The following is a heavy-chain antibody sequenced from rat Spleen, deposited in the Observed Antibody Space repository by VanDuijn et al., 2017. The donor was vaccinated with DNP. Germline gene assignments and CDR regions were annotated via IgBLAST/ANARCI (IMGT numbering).Heavy chain of an antibody. CDR1: GIIFSDCD. D-gene: IGHD1-3*01. V-gene: IGHV5S10*01. Sequence: VQQSGGGLVQPGRSMKLSCAASGIIFSDCDMAWVRQAPRKGLEWVATITYDGSRTFYRDSVKGRFTISREYAKSTLYLQMDSLRSEDTATYDCARRGYYGSSWYFDFWGPGTMVTVSS. CDR3: ARRGYYGSSWYFDF. CDR2: ITYDGSRT. J-gene: IGHJ1*01.